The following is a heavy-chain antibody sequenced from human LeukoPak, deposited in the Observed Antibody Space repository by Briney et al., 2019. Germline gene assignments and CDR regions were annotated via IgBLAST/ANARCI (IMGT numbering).Heavy chain of an antibody. V-gene: IGHV4-59*12. D-gene: IGHD3-16*01. CDR1: GGSISSYY. J-gene: IGHJ4*02. CDR3: ARDRLRAIDY. Sequence: SETLSLTCTVSGGSISSYYWSWIRQPPGKGLEWIGYIYYSGSTNYNPSLKSRVTMSVDTSKNQFSLKLSSVTAADTAVYYCARDRLRAIDYWGQGTLVIVSS. CDR2: IYYSGST.